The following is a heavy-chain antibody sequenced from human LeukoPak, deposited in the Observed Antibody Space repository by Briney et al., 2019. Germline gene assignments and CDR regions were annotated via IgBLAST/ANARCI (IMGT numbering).Heavy chain of an antibody. V-gene: IGHV1-69*05. CDR2: IIPIFGTA. CDR3: AREGRYCSGGSCLNWFDP. Sequence: EALVKVSCKASGGTFSSYAISWVRQAPGQGLEWMGRIIPIFGTANYAQKFQGRVTITTDESTSTAYMELSSLRSEDTAVYYCAREGRYCSGGSCLNWFDPWGQGTLVTVSS. J-gene: IGHJ5*02. D-gene: IGHD2-15*01. CDR1: GGTFSSYA.